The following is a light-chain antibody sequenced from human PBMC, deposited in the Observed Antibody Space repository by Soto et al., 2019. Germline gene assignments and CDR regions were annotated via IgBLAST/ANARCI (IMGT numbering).Light chain of an antibody. V-gene: IGKV3-20*01. CDR2: GAA. CDR1: QSVSSSY. J-gene: IGKJ1*01. Sequence: EIELTQSPGTLSSSPGERATLSCRASQSVSSSYLAWYQKKPGQATRLLIYGAASRATGIPDRFSGGGSGTVFTLTISRVEPEYCAVYYCEQDRTFGQGTKVEIK. CDR3: EQDRT.